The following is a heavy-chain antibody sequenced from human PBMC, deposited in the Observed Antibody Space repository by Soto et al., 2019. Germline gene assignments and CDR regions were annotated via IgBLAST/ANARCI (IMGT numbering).Heavy chain of an antibody. CDR3: ARVLGYYDILTGSPLFDY. CDR2: IGAYNGNT. D-gene: IGHD3-9*01. CDR1: GYTFTSYG. V-gene: IGHV1-18*01. J-gene: IGHJ4*02. Sequence: GASVKVSCKASGYTFTSYGISWVRQAPGQGLEWMGWIGAYNGNTNYAQKLQGRVTMTTGTSTSTAYMELRSLRSDDTAVYYCARVLGYYDILTGSPLFDYWGQGTLVTVSS.